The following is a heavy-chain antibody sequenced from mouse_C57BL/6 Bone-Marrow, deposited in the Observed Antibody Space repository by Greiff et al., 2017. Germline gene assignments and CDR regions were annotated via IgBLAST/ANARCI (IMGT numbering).Heavy chain of an antibody. J-gene: IGHJ2*01. CDR3: AREGAYSSNYDY. CDR2: ISYDGSN. Sequence: EVQLQESGPGLVKPSQSLTFTCSVTGYSITSGYYWYWIRQFPGNKLEWMGYISYDGSNNYNPSLKNRISITRYTSKNQFFLKLNAVTNEDTSTYYCAREGAYSSNYDYWGQGTTLTVSS. V-gene: IGHV3-6*01. CDR1: GYSITSGYY. D-gene: IGHD2-5*01.